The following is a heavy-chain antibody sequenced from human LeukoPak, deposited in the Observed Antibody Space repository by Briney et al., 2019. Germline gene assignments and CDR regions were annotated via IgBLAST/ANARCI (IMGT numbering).Heavy chain of an antibody. CDR2: INHSGST. J-gene: IGHJ3*02. V-gene: IGHV4-34*01. Sequence: PSETLSLTCAVYGGSFSDYYWTWIRQVPGKGLEWIGEINHSGSTNYNPSLKSRVTMSIDTSKKQFSLKLSSATAADTAVYYSARTTVTHEDTFDIWGQGTMVTVSS. D-gene: IGHD4-17*01. CDR1: GGSFSDYY. CDR3: ARTTVTHEDTFDI.